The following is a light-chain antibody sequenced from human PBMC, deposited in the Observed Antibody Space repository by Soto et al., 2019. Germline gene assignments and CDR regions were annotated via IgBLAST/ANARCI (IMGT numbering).Light chain of an antibody. CDR3: QSYNDWPFT. V-gene: IGKV3-15*01. CDR1: ESLSTY. J-gene: IGKJ2*01. CDR2: GAS. Sequence: EIVMTQSPATLSVSPGERVTLSCRASESLSTYLAWYQQKPGQALRLLIYGASTKATGIPATFSGSGSATDFTLTISSLQSEDFAVYYCQSYNDWPFTFGQGTKLEI.